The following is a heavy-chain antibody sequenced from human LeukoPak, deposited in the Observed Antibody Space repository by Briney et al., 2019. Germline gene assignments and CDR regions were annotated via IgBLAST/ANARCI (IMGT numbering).Heavy chain of an antibody. CDR3: ASPFFRSGWYYFDY. Sequence: GESLKISCKGSGYSFSNYWIGWVRQMPGKGLEWMGIIYPGDSDTTYNPSFQGQVTISADKSISTAYLQWSSLKASDTAMYYCASPFFRSGWYYFDYWGQGTLVTVSS. D-gene: IGHD6-19*01. V-gene: IGHV5-51*01. J-gene: IGHJ4*02. CDR1: GYSFSNYW. CDR2: IYPGDSDT.